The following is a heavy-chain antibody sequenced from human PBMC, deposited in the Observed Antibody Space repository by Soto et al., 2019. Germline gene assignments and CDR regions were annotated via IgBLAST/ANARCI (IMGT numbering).Heavy chain of an antibody. CDR2: IYSGGST. Sequence: GGSLRLSCAASGFTVSSNYMSWVRQAPGKGLEWVSVIYSGGSTYYADSVKGRFTISRDNSKNTLYLQMNSLRTEDTAVYYCASLIVVVVGDAFDIWGQGTMVTVSS. D-gene: IGHD2-15*01. V-gene: IGHV3-66*01. J-gene: IGHJ3*02. CDR3: ASLIVVVVGDAFDI. CDR1: GFTVSSNY.